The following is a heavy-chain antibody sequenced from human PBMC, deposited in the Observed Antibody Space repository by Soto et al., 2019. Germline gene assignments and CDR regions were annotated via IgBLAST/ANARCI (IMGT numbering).Heavy chain of an antibody. CDR2: IMPIFGTA. J-gene: IGHJ6*02. CDR1: GGTFSSYA. D-gene: IGHD4-17*01. Sequence: SVKVSCKASGGTFSSYAISWVRQAPGQGLEWMGGIMPIFGTANYAQKFQGRVTITADESTSTAYMELSSLRSEDTAVYYCARDPYGAYKFYFYYGMDVWSRGATVTVS. CDR3: ARDPYGAYKFYFYYGMDV. V-gene: IGHV1-69*13.